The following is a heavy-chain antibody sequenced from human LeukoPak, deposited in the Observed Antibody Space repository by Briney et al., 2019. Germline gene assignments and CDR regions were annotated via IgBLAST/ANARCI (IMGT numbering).Heavy chain of an antibody. CDR3: AKTYYYDSSLLDY. CDR1: GFTFSSFN. CDR2: VSSSSSYI. Sequence: GGSLRLSCAASGFTFSSFNMNWVRQAPGKGLEWVSSVSSSSSYIYYADSVKGRFTISRDNAKNSLYLQMNSLRAEDTAVYYCAKTYYYDSSLLDYWGQGTLVTVSS. V-gene: IGHV3-21*01. J-gene: IGHJ4*02. D-gene: IGHD3-22*01.